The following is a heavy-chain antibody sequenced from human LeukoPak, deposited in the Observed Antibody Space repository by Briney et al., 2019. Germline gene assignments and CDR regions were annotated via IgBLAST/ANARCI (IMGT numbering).Heavy chain of an antibody. D-gene: IGHD5-24*01. CDR3: ARGVRDGYNSHNTPIDY. J-gene: IGHJ4*02. V-gene: IGHV6-1*01. Sequence: SQTLSLTCAISGGSVSSNSGAWNWIRQSPSRGLEWLGRTYYRSKWYNDYAVSVKSRITINPDTSKNQFSLQLNSVTPEDTAVYYCARGVRDGYNSHNTPIDYWGQGTLVTVSS. CDR1: GGSVSSNSGA. CDR2: TYYRSKWYN.